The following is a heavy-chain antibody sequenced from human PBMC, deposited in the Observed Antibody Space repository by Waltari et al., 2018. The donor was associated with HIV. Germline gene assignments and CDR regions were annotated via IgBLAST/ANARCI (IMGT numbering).Heavy chain of an antibody. CDR1: GFTFSNAW. D-gene: IGHD3-22*01. CDR2: IKSKTDGGTT. V-gene: IGHV3-15*01. CDR3: TTITMIVGGGSSFDY. J-gene: IGHJ4*02. Sequence: EVQLVESGGGLVKPGGSLRLSCAASGFTFSNAWMSWVRQAPGKGLEWVGRIKSKTDGGTTDYAAPVKGRFTISRDDSKNTLYLQMNSLKTEDTAVYYCTTITMIVGGGSSFDYWGQGTLVTVSS.